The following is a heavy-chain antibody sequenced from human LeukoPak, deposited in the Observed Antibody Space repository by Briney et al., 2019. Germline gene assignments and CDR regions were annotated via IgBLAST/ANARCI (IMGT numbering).Heavy chain of an antibody. Sequence: PGRSLRLSCAASGFTFSSYLMSWVRQAPGKGLEWVAYIKQDGRDKYYVDSVKGRFTISRDNAKNSLCLQMNSLRAEDTAVYYCVRGYRKLEDWGQGTLATVSS. CDR2: IKQDGRDK. J-gene: IGHJ4*02. CDR1: GFTFSSYL. V-gene: IGHV3-7*01. D-gene: IGHD2-2*02. CDR3: VRGYRKLED.